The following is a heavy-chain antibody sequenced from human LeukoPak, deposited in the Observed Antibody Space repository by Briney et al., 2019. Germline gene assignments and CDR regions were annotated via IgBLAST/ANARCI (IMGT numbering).Heavy chain of an antibody. CDR3: ARGLMVSGTYHGDGIVY. CDR2: ISVYNGNT. Sequence: GASVKVSCKASGYTFINYDISWVRQVPGQGLEWMGWISVYNGNTKYAQKLQGRVTMTTDTSTSTAYMELRSLRSDDAAVYYCARGLMVSGTYHGDGIVYWGQGTLVTVSS. CDR1: GYTFINYD. D-gene: IGHD1-26*01. J-gene: IGHJ4*02. V-gene: IGHV1-18*01.